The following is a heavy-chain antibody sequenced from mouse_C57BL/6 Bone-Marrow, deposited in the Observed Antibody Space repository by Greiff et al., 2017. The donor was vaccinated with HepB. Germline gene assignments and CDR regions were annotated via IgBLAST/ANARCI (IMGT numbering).Heavy chain of an antibody. CDR1: GFSLTSYG. CDR3: AAHGSSYYFDY. CDR2: IWSGGST. J-gene: IGHJ2*01. D-gene: IGHD1-1*01. V-gene: IGHV2-2*01. Sequence: QVQLKESGPGLVQPSQSLSITCTVSGFSLTSYGVHWVRQSPGKGLEWLGVIWSGGSTDYNAAFISRLSISKDNSKSQVFLKRNSLQADDTAIYYCAAHGSSYYFDYWGQGTTLTVSS.